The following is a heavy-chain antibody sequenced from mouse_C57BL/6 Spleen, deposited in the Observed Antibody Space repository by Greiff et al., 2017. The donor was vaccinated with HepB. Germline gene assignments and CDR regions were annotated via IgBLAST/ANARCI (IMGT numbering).Heavy chain of an antibody. Sequence: VQLQQSGPVLVKPGASVKMSCKASGYTFTDYYMNWVKQSHGKSLEWIGVINPYNGGTSYNQKFKGKATLTVDKSSSTAYMELNSLTSEDSAVYYCASAQATPTGFDYWGQGTTLTVSS. J-gene: IGHJ2*01. CDR2: INPYNGGT. CDR3: ASAQATPTGFDY. CDR1: GYTFTDYY. D-gene: IGHD3-2*02. V-gene: IGHV1-19*01.